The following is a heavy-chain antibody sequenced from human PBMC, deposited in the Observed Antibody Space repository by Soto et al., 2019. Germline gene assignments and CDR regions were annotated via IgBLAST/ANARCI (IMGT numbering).Heavy chain of an antibody. V-gene: IGHV4-39*02. CDR3: ARDQGIKTFGVYSMYYYGMDV. CDR1: GGSISSSSYY. D-gene: IGHD3-3*01. CDR2: IYYSGYT. J-gene: IGHJ6*02. Sequence: PSETLSLTCTVSGGSISSSSYYWGWIRQPPGKGLEWIGSIYYSGYTYYNPSLKSRVSLTTDTSTSTAYMDLRSLRSDDTAVYYCARDQGIKTFGVYSMYYYGMDVWGQGTTVTVSS.